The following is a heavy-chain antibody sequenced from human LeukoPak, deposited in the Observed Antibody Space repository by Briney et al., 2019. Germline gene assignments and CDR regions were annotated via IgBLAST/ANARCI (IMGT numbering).Heavy chain of an antibody. V-gene: IGHV3-43*01. CDR1: GLTFADFT. CDR2: ISRDGGDT. J-gene: IGHJ5*01. D-gene: IGHD5-24*01. Sequence: GGSLRLSCAASGLTFADFTMHWVRQPPGRGLEWISFISRDGGDTYYADSVKGRFTISRDNNKNSLSLQMNSLTPDDTALYYCAKGDGYNGCFDSWGQGTLVTVSS. CDR3: AKGDGYNGCFDS.